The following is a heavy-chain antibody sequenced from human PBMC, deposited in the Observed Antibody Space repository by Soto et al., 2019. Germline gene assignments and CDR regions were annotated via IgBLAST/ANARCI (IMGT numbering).Heavy chain of an antibody. CDR2: ISGSGGST. D-gene: IGHD5-12*01. J-gene: IGHJ3*02. CDR1: GFTFSSYA. Sequence: PGGSLRLSCAASGFTFSSYAMSWVRQAPGKGLEWVSAISGSGGSTYYADSVKGRFTISRDNSKNTLYLQMNSLRAEDTAVYYCAKDGEVYSGYDWAPDAFDIWGQGTMVTVSS. V-gene: IGHV3-23*01. CDR3: AKDGEVYSGYDWAPDAFDI.